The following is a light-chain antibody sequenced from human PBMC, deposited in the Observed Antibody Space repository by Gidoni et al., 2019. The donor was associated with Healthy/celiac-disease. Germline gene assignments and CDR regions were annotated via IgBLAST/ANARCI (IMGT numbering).Light chain of an antibody. CDR1: RSVSSSY. CDR2: GAS. V-gene: IGKV3-20*01. CDR3: QQYASSVRT. Sequence: EIVLTQSPGTLSLSPGERATLSFSASRSVSSSYLVWYQQKPGQAPRLIIYGASTRAAGIPDRFSGSGSVTDFTLTISRLEPDDFAVYYCQQYASSVRTFGQGTKVEIK. J-gene: IGKJ1*01.